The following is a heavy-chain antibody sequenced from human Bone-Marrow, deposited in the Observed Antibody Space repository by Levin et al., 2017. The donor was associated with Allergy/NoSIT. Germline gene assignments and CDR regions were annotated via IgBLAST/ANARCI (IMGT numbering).Heavy chain of an antibody. D-gene: IGHD5-12*01. CDR3: AKDAIEDIVANDVTPYHFDY. CDR2: ISFAGSYE. Sequence: QSGGSLRLSCAASGFTFRNYGMHWVRQAPGKGLEWVAVISFAGSYEFYAESVKGRFTIFRDNSKNTLYLQMNSLRTEDTAVYYCAKDAIEDIVANDVTPYHFDYWGQGTLVTVSS. CDR1: GFTFRNYG. V-gene: IGHV3-30*18. J-gene: IGHJ4*02.